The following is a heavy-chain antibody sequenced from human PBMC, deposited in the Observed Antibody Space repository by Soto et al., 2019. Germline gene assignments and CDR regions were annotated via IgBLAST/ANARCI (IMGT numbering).Heavy chain of an antibody. CDR3: ARGYYGSGSYPNWFDP. J-gene: IGHJ5*02. CDR2: IYYSGST. Sequence: SETLSLTCTVSGGSISSGGYYWSWIRQHPGKGLEWIGYIYYSGSTYYNPSLKSRVTISVDTSKNQFSLKLSSVTAADTAVYYCARGYYGSGSYPNWFDPWGQGTLVTSPQ. CDR1: GGSISSGGYY. D-gene: IGHD3-10*01. V-gene: IGHV4-31*03.